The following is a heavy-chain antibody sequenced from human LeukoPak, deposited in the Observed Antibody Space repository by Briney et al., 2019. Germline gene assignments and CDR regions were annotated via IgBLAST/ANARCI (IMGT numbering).Heavy chain of an antibody. D-gene: IGHD4-17*01. V-gene: IGHV3-15*05. CDR1: GFTFNNAW. CDR2: IKSKTDGGTT. Sequence: GGSLRLSCTASGFTFNNAWMNWVRQAPGKGLEWIGRIKSKTDGGTTDYAAPVKGRLTISRDDSKNTLYLQMNNLKIEDTALYYCATDAVGYDYGDYGGRSDWGQGTLVTVTS. CDR3: ATDAVGYDYGDYGGRSD. J-gene: IGHJ4*02.